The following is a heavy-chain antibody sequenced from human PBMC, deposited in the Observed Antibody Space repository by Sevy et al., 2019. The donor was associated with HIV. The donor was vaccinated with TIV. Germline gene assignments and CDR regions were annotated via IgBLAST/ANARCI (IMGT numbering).Heavy chain of an antibody. J-gene: IGHJ5*02. CDR2: INHSGST. D-gene: IGHD6-13*01. CDR3: ARGGYSVPRNWFDP. V-gene: IGHV4-34*01. Sequence: SESLSLTCAVYGGSFSGYYWSWIRQPPGKGLEWIGEINHSGSTNYNPSLKSRVTISVDTSKNQFSLKLSSVTAADTAVYYCARGGYSVPRNWFDPWGQGTLVTVSS. CDR1: GGSFSGYY.